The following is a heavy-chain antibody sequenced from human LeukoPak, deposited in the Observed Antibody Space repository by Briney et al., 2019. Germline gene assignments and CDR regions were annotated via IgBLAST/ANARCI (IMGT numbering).Heavy chain of an antibody. CDR3: ARGLRITIFGVVTAAYYFDY. J-gene: IGHJ4*02. Sequence: GASVKVSCKASGYTFTSYYMHWVRQAPGQGLEWMGIINPSGGSTSYAQKFQGRVTMTRDTSTSTVYMELSSLRSEDTAVYYCARGLRITIFGVVTAAYYFDYWGQGTLVTVSS. D-gene: IGHD3-3*01. CDR1: GYTFTSYY. V-gene: IGHV1-46*01. CDR2: INPSGGST.